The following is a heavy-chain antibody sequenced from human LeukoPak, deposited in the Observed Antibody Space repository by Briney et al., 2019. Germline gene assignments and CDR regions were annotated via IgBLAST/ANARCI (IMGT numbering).Heavy chain of an antibody. CDR2: ISAYNGNT. Sequence: ASVKVSCKASGYTFTSYSISWVRQAPGQGLEWMGWISAYNGNTNYAQKLQGRVTMTTDTSTSTAYMELRSLRSDDTAVYYCARVQAVAGSGAFDIWGQGTMVTVSS. CDR1: GYTFTSYS. D-gene: IGHD6-19*01. CDR3: ARVQAVAGSGAFDI. V-gene: IGHV1-18*01. J-gene: IGHJ3*02.